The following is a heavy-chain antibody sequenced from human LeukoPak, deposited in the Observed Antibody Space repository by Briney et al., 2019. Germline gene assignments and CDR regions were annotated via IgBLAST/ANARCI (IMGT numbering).Heavy chain of an antibody. CDR3: ARLSDGYSDF. CDR1: GYRFGNYW. D-gene: IGHD5-24*01. CDR2: IYPGDSDT. Sequence: PGESLKMSCKGSGYRFGNYWIAWVRQMPGKGLESMGIIYPGDSDTRYSPSFQGQVTFSADKSISTAYLQWSSLKASDTAMYYCARLSDGYSDFWGQGTLVTVSS. J-gene: IGHJ4*02. V-gene: IGHV5-51*01.